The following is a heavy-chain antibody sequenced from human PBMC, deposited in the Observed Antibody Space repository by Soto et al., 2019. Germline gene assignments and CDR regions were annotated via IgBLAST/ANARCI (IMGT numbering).Heavy chain of an antibody. CDR3: VKDESINWYSGHFRH. CDR1: GFTFDDYA. J-gene: IGHJ1*01. D-gene: IGHD6-13*01. CDR2: INWNSGSI. Sequence: EVQLVESGGGLVQPGRSLRLSCAASGFTFDDYAMHWVRQVPGKGLEWVSGINWNSGSIVYADSVKGRFAISRDNAKNSLHLQMNSLRAEDTAFYYCVKDESINWYSGHFRHWGQGTLVTVSS. V-gene: IGHV3-9*01.